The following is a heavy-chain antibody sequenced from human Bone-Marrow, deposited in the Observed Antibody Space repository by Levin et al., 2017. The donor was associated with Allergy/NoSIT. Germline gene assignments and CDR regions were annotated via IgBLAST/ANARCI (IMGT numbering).Heavy chain of an antibody. Sequence: GESLKISCAASGFSFDDYIMHWVRQVPGLGLEWLSFISRDGDTIYYADSVEGRFNVSRDNSKNSLYLHMTRLRTVDTALYYCVKEPENYDSSGFFSYFESWGQGTLVTVSS. V-gene: IGHV3-43*01. D-gene: IGHD3-16*01. CDR3: VKEPENYDSSGFFSYFES. CDR1: GFSFDDYI. J-gene: IGHJ4*02. CDR2: ISRDGDTI.